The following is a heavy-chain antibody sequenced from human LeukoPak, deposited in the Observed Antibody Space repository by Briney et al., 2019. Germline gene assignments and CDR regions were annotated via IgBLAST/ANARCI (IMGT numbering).Heavy chain of an antibody. CDR3: ARAHTAMDYYFDY. CDR2: ISYDGSNK. CDR1: GFTFSSYA. V-gene: IGHV3-30-3*01. J-gene: IGHJ4*02. Sequence: PGGSLRLSCAASGFTFSSYAMHWVRQAPGKGLEWVAVISYDGSNKYYADSVKGRFTISRDNSKNTLYLQMNSLRAEDTAVYYCARAHTAMDYYFDYWGQGTLVTVSS. D-gene: IGHD5-18*01.